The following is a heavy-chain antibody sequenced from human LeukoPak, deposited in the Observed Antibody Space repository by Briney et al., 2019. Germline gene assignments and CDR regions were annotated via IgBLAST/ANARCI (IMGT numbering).Heavy chain of an antibody. D-gene: IGHD3-9*01. CDR3: ASCPLLRYFDWLGYYYYMDV. V-gene: IGHV3-21*01. CDR2: ISSSSSYI. J-gene: IGHJ6*03. Sequence: GGSLRLSCAASGFTFSSYSMNWVRQAPGKGLEWVSSISSSSSYIYYADSVKGRFTISRDNAKNSLYLQMNSLRAEDTAVYYCASCPLLRYFDWLGYYYYMDVWGKGTTVTVSS. CDR1: GFTFSSYS.